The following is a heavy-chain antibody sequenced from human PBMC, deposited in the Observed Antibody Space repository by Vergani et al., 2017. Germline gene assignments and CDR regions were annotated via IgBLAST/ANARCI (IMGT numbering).Heavy chain of an antibody. V-gene: IGHV4-34*01. J-gene: IGHJ5*02. Sequence: QVQLQQWGAGLLKPSETLSLTCAVYGGSFSGYFWNWIRQPPGKGLEWIGKINHSGSTNYNPSLKSRVTISVDTSKNQFSLKLSSVTAADTAVYYCAGYIVVVPAANPNPYNWFDPWGQGTLVIVSS. CDR3: AGYIVVVPAANPNPYNWFDP. CDR1: GGSFSGYF. CDR2: INHSGST. D-gene: IGHD2-2*01.